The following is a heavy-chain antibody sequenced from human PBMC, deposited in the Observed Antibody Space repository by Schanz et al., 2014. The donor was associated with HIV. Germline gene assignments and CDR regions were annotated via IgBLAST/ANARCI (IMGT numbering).Heavy chain of an antibody. V-gene: IGHV3-33*01. CDR3: ARRSTPGGYYGMDV. CDR1: GFSFSSFG. J-gene: IGHJ6*02. D-gene: IGHD2-15*01. Sequence: QGQLVESGGGVVQPGRSLRLSCAASGFSFSSFGFHWVRQSQGKGLEWLAVIWYDGSHEYYADSVKGRFTISRDNSKNTVYLQMNSLRAEDTAVYYCARRSTPGGYYGMDVWGQGTTVTVSS. CDR2: IWYDGSHE.